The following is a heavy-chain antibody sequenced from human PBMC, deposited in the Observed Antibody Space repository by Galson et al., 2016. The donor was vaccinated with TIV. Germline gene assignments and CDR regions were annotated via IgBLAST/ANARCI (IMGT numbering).Heavy chain of an antibody. V-gene: IGHV3-30*04. CDR3: TRVGLGFSLGSGFDR. CDR1: GFDIRGYA. Sequence: LRLSCAASGFDIRGYALHWVRQAPGKGLEWVASISHDETTRYADSVMGRFTISRDVSRRLMFLQLNSLRVEDTALYRCTRVGLGFSLGSGFDRWGQGTLVSVSS. J-gene: IGHJ5*02. D-gene: IGHD3-10*01. CDR2: ISHDETTR.